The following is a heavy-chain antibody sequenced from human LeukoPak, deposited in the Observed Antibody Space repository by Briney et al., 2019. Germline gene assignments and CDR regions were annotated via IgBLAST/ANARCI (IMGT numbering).Heavy chain of an antibody. CDR3: ARQTAMGRSGDY. CDR2: IDPSDSGT. Sequence: GESLKISCKASGYSFTTYWIGWVRQMPGKGLEWMGIIDPSDSGTRYTPSFQGQVTISADKSLTTAYLQWNSLKASDTALYYCARQTAMGRSGDYWGQGTLVTVSS. D-gene: IGHD5-18*01. V-gene: IGHV5-51*01. CDR1: GYSFTTYW. J-gene: IGHJ4*02.